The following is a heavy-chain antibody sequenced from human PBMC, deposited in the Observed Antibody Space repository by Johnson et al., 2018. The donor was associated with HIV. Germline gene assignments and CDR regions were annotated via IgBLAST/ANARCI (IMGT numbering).Heavy chain of an antibody. V-gene: IGHV3-9*01. CDR2: ISWNSDNI. D-gene: IGHD3-3*01. CDR3: ARPIFGVVSSPVDAFGV. Sequence: LVESGGGLVQPGRSLRLSCAVSGFTFDDYAMHWVRQAPGKGLEWVSGISWNSDNIAYADSVQGRFTISRDNAKNSLYLQMNSLRAEDTALYYCARPIFGVVSSPVDAFGVWGQGTMVTVSS. CDR1: GFTFDDYA. J-gene: IGHJ3*01.